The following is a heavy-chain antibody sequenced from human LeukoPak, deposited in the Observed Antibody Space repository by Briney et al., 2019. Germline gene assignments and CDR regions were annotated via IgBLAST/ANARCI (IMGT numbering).Heavy chain of an antibody. Sequence: PSETLSLTCTVSGGSISTYYWSWIRQPPGKGLEWIGYIYYSGSTNYNPSLKSRVTISVDTSRNQFSLKLNSVTAADTAVYYCARESGSTYCFDYWGQGTLVTVSS. CDR2: IYYSGST. CDR3: ARESGSTYCFDY. V-gene: IGHV4-59*01. J-gene: IGHJ4*02. D-gene: IGHD1-26*01. CDR1: GGSISTYY.